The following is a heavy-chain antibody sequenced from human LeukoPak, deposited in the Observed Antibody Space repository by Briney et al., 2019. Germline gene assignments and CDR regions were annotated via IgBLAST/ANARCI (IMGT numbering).Heavy chain of an antibody. D-gene: IGHD3-10*01. CDR1: GGSISSGSYY. J-gene: IGHJ5*02. V-gene: IGHV4-61*02. Sequence: SQTLSLTCTVSGGSISSGSYYWSWIRQPAGKGLEWIGRIYTSGSTNYNPSLKSRVTISVDTSKNQFSLELSSVTAADTAVYYCARGLVVRWATADWFDPWGQGTLVTVSS. CDR2: IYTSGST. CDR3: ARGLVVRWATADWFDP.